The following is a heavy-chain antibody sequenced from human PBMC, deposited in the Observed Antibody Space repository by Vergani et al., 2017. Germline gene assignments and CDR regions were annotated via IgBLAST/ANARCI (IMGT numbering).Heavy chain of an antibody. CDR1: GFTFSSYA. D-gene: IGHD6-13*01. CDR2: ISSSSSYI. J-gene: IGHJ4*02. Sequence: EVQLLESGGGLVQPGGSLRLSCAASGFTFSSYAMSWVRQAPGKGLEWVSSISSSSSYIYYADSVKGRFTISRDNSKNSLYLQMNSLRAEDTAVYYCARDLVSRSSSIDYWGQGSLVTVSS. CDR3: ARDLVSRSSSIDY. V-gene: IGHV3-21*01.